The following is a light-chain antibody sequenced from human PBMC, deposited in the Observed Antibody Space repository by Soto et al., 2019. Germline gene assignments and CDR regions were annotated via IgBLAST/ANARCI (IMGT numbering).Light chain of an antibody. V-gene: IGKV3-15*01. CDR3: QQYNNCPMGMYT. Sequence: EIVMTQSPATLSVSPGERATLSCRASQSVSRNLAWYQQKPGQAPRLLMYDASTRATGIPVRFSGSGSGTEFTLIINSLQSEDFAVYFCQQYNNCPMGMYTFGQGTKLEIK. CDR2: DAS. CDR1: QSVSRN. J-gene: IGKJ2*01.